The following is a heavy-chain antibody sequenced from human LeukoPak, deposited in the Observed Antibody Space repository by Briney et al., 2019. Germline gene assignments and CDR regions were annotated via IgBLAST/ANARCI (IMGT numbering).Heavy chain of an antibody. V-gene: IGHV3-21*01. J-gene: IGHJ4*02. D-gene: IGHD3-16*01. CDR3: ARSHPKLGELTEDDH. CDR1: GFTFSTYS. CDR2: ISSRSSYI. Sequence: PGASLSLSCAASGFTFSTYSMNWVRQAPGKGLEWVSSISSRSSYIYYEDVVKGRFTISKDNAKNSLYQKKNRLKADNTADYYCARSHPKLGELTEDDHWGEGTLVTVSS.